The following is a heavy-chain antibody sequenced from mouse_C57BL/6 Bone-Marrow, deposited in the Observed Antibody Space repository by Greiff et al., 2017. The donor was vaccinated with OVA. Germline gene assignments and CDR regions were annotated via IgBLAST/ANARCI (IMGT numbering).Heavy chain of an antibody. D-gene: IGHD1-1*01. Sequence: EVMLVESGGGLVQPGGSLKLSCAASGFTFSDYYMYWVRQTPEKRLEWVAYISNGGGSTYYPDTVKGRFTISRDNAKNALYHQRSRLKAEDTAMYYCARPSYYYGSSYYWYFDVWGTGTTVTGSS. CDR3: ARPSYYYGSSYYWYFDV. CDR1: GFTFSDYY. CDR2: ISNGGGST. V-gene: IGHV5-12*01. J-gene: IGHJ1*03.